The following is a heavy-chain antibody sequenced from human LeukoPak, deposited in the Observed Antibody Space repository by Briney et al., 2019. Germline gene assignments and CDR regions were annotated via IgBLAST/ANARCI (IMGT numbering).Heavy chain of an antibody. V-gene: IGHV1-18*01. CDR1: GYTFTSYG. CDR2: ISAYNGNT. Sequence: ASVKVSCKASGYTFTSYGISWVRQAPGQGLEWMGWISAYNGNTNYVQKLQGRVTMTTDTSTSTAYMELRSLRSDDTAVYYCAREVPAAIDYYYYYYYMDVWGKGTTVTVSS. D-gene: IGHD2-2*01. CDR3: AREVPAAIDYYYYYYYMDV. J-gene: IGHJ6*03.